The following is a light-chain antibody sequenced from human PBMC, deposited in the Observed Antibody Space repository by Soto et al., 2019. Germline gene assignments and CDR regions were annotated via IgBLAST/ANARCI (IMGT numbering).Light chain of an antibody. J-gene: IGLJ2*01. CDR2: EGS. CDR3: CSYAGSSTFRV. Sequence: QSALTQPSSMSGSPGQSITISCTGTSSDIGAYEHVSWYQQRPGRAPKVLIYEGSKRPSGVSNRFSGSKSGNTASLTISGLQAEDEADYYCCSYAGSSTFRVFGGGTKLTVL. CDR1: SSDIGAYEH. V-gene: IGLV2-23*03.